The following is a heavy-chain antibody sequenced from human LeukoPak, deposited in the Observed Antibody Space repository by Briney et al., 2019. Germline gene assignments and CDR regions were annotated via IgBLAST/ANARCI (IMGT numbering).Heavy chain of an antibody. CDR2: IKQDGREK. CDR3: AREHRNPGFPVNY. J-gene: IGHJ4*02. D-gene: IGHD3-22*01. CDR1: GFTFSSYW. V-gene: IGHV3-7*01. Sequence: GGSLRLSCAASGFTFSSYWMTWVRQAPGKGLEWVANIKQDGREKYYVDSVKGRFTISRDNAKNSLYLQMNSLRAEDTAVYYCAREHRNPGFPVNYWGQGTLVTVSS.